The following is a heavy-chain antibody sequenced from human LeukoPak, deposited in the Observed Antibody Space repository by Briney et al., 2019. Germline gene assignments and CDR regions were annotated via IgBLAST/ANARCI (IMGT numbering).Heavy chain of an antibody. CDR1: GYTFTNYW. V-gene: IGHV5-51*01. Sequence: GESLKISCKGSGYTFTNYWIGWVRQMPGKGLDFMGIIYPGDSGTRYSPSFQGQVTISADKSFTTAYLQWSSLKTSDTAMYYCASRYGAETALDIWGQGTMVTVSS. CDR2: IYPGDSGT. CDR3: ASRYGAETALDI. J-gene: IGHJ3*02. D-gene: IGHD4-17*01.